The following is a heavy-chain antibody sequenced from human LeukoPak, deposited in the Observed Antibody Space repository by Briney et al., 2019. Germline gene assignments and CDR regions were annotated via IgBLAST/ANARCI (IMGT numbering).Heavy chain of an antibody. J-gene: IGHJ4*02. CDR1: GFTFSTSA. D-gene: IGHD2-2*01. CDR3: VKDRDCSSTSCYLPWVY. V-gene: IGHV3-64D*06. Sequence: GGSLRLPCSASGFTFSTSAMRWVRQAPGKRLEYVSAISSNGGGTYYADFVKGRFTISRDNSKNTVYLQMSSLRPEDTAIYYCVKDRDCSSTSCYLPWVYWGQGTLVTVSS. CDR2: ISSNGGGT.